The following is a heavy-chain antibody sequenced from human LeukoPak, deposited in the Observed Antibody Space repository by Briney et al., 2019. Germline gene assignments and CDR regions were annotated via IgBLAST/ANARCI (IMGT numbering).Heavy chain of an antibody. CDR2: MSGSGDKT. V-gene: IGHV3-23*01. J-gene: IGHJ4*02. CDR3: AKSVTAYYNVGCDY. Sequence: PGGSLRLSCAASGFTFSNCAMSWVRQAPGEGLEWISAMSGSGDKTHYADSVQGRFTISRDNSKNTLYLQMNSLRAEDTAVYYCAKSVTAYYNVGCDYWGQGTLVTVSS. D-gene: IGHD3-9*01. CDR1: GFTFSNCA.